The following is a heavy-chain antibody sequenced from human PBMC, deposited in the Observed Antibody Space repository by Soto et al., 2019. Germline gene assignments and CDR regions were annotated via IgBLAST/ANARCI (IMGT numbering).Heavy chain of an antibody. Sequence: EVQLVESGGGLVKPGGSLRLSCAASGFTFSNAWMSWVRQAPGKGLEWVGRIKSKTDGGTTDYAAPVKGRFTISRDDSKNPLYLQMNSLKTEDTAVYYCTTGTKTYYDFWSGPMYYFDYWGQGTLVTVSS. J-gene: IGHJ4*02. CDR3: TTGTKTYYDFWSGPMYYFDY. CDR1: GFTFSNAW. D-gene: IGHD3-3*01. V-gene: IGHV3-15*01. CDR2: IKSKTDGGTT.